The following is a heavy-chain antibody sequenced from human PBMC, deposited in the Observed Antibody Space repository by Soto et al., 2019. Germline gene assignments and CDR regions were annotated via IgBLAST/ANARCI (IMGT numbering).Heavy chain of an antibody. V-gene: IGHV1-69*01. CDR1: VGTFSSYA. D-gene: IGHD3-10*01. CDR3: ARGGFGESRLSGACDI. CDR2: IIPIFGTA. Sequence: QVQLVQSGAEVKKPGSSVKVSCKASVGTFSSYAISWVRQAPGQGLEWMGGIIPIFGTANYAQKFQGRVTITADEATITTYMELSSLRSENTAVYYCARGGFGESRLSGACDIWGQGTMVTDSS. J-gene: IGHJ3*02.